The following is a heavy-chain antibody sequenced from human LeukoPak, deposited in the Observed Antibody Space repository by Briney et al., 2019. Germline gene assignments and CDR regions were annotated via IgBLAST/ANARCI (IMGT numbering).Heavy chain of an antibody. V-gene: IGHV4-39*07. J-gene: IGHJ4*02. Sequence: PSETLSLTCTVSGGSIRGSSHYWGWIRQPPGKGLEWIGSIYYSGNTYYNPSLKSRVTISVDTSKNQFSLKLSSVTAADTAVYYCARVPGDYFDYWGQGTLVTVSS. CDR2: IYYSGNT. CDR3: ARVPGDYFDY. CDR1: GGSIRGSSHY.